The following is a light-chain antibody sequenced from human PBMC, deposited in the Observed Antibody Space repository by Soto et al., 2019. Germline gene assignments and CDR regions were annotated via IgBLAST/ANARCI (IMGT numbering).Light chain of an antibody. CDR2: DVS. CDR3: QQYDYSRT. J-gene: IGKJ1*01. Sequence: DIQMTQSPSTLSASVGDSVTITCRASQSVTASLAWYQQKPGEAPKLLIYDVSNLETGVPSRFSGSGSGTEFSLTIRRLQPDDFATYYCQQYDYSRTFGQGTKVEIK. CDR1: QSVTAS. V-gene: IGKV1-5*01.